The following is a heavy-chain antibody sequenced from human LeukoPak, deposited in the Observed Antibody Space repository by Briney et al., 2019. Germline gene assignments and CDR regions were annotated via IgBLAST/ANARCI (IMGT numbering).Heavy chain of an antibody. Sequence: PGGSLRLSCAASGFTFSDHYMDWVRQAPGKGLEWVGRTRNKANSYTTEYAASVKGRFTISRDDSKNSLYLQMNSLKTEDTAVYYCCSYGSNRRNYYGMDVWGQGTTVTVSS. CDR1: GFTFSDHY. CDR2: TRNKANSYTT. J-gene: IGHJ6*02. CDR3: CSYGSNRRNYYGMDV. D-gene: IGHD5-18*01. V-gene: IGHV3-72*01.